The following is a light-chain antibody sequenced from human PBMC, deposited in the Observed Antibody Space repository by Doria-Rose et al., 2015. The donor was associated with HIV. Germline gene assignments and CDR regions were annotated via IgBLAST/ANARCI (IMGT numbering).Light chain of an antibody. CDR1: QSFSSTY. CDR2: DGS. J-gene: IGKJ1*01. CDR3: HQYGTSWT. V-gene: IGKV3-20*01. Sequence: TQSPGTLSLSPGERATLSCRASQSFSSTYLAWYQQKPGQAPSLLIYDGSTRATGISDRFSASGSGTDFTLTINRPEPEDFALYYCHQYGTSWTFGQGTKVEI.